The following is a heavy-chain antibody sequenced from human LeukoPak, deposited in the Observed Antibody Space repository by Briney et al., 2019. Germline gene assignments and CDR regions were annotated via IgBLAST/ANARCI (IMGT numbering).Heavy chain of an antibody. V-gene: IGHV3-53*01. D-gene: IGHD6-13*01. CDR1: GFTVSSNY. J-gene: IGHJ4*02. CDR3: ARGSTGQQIYYFDY. Sequence: GGSLRLSCAASGFTVSSNYMSWVRQAPGKGLEWVSVIYSGGSTYYADPVKGRFTISRDNSKNTLYLQMNSLRAEDTAVYYCARGSTGQQIYYFDYWGQGTLVTVSS. CDR2: IYSGGST.